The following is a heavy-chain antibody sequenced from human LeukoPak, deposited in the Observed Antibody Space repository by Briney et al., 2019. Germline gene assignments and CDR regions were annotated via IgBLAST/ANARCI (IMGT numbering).Heavy chain of an antibody. D-gene: IGHD5-24*01. J-gene: IGHJ4*02. CDR3: ARGGDGYNYSSVDY. CDR2: IYYSGST. Sequence: SETLSLTCTVSGGSISSYYWSWIRQPPGKGLEWIGYIYYSGSTNYNPSLKSRVTISVDKSKNQFSLKLSSVTAADTAVYYCARGGDGYNYSSVDYWGQGTLVTVSS. V-gene: IGHV4-59*12. CDR1: GGSISSYY.